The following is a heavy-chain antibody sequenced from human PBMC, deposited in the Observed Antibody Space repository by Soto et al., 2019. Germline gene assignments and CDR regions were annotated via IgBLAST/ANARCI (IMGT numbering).Heavy chain of an antibody. J-gene: IGHJ5*02. CDR2: IGAYNGNT. CDR1: GYTFTSYG. Sequence: GASVKVSCKASGYTFTSYGISWVRQAPGQGLEWMGWIGAYNGNTNYAQKLQGRVTMTTDTSTSTAYMELRSLRSDDTAVYYCASVPYDFWSGYQHWFDPWGQGTLVTVSS. V-gene: IGHV1-18*01. D-gene: IGHD3-3*01. CDR3: ASVPYDFWSGYQHWFDP.